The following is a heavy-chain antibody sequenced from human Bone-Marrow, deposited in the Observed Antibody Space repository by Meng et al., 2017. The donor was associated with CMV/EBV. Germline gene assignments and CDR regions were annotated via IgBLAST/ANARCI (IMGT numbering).Heavy chain of an antibody. CDR1: RFTVSSNY. Sequence: RGSLRLSCAASRFTVSSNYMSWVRQAPGKGLEWVSVIYSGGSTYYADSVKGRFTISRDNSKNTLYLQMNSLRAEDTAVYYCASLGRILGFDYWGQGTLVTVSS. CDR3: ASLGRILGFDY. J-gene: IGHJ4*02. D-gene: IGHD2-15*01. CDR2: IYSGGST. V-gene: IGHV3-66*02.